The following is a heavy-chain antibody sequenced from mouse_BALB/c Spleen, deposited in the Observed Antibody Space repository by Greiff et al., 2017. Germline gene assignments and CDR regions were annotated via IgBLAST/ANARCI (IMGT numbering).Heavy chain of an antibody. D-gene: IGHD2-1*01. Sequence: VQLQQSGPGLVAPSQSLSITCTVSGFSLTSYGVHWVRQPPGKGLEWLGVIWAGGSTNYNSALMSRLSISKDNSKSQVFLKMNSLQTDDTAMYYCARDRYGNYGAMDYWGQGTSVTVSS. CDR2: IWAGGST. J-gene: IGHJ4*01. V-gene: IGHV2-9*02. CDR1: GFSLTSYG. CDR3: ARDRYGNYGAMDY.